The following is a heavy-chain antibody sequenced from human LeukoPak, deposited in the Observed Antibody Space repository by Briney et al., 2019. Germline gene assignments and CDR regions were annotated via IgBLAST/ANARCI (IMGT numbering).Heavy chain of an antibody. V-gene: IGHV4-31*03. J-gene: IGHJ5*02. D-gene: IGHD6-13*01. CDR1: GGSISSGGYY. CDR2: ISYNGSP. Sequence: PSQTLSLTCTVSGGSISSGGYYWSWIRQHPGKGLECIGYISYNGSPYYNPSLQTRVTISSDMSKNQFSLKLASVTAADTAVYYCATDHLATAGYNWFDPWGQGTLVTVSS. CDR3: ATDHLATAGYNWFDP.